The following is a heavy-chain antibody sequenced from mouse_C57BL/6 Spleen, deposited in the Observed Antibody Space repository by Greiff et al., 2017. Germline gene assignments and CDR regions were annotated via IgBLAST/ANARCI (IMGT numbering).Heavy chain of an antibody. CDR2: IDPSDSYT. J-gene: IGHJ3*01. Sequence: VQLQQPGAELVKPGASVKLSCKASGYTFTSYWMQWVKQRPGQGLEWIGEIDPSDSYTNYNQKFKGKATLTVDTSSSTAYMQLSSLTSEDSAVYYCARGAGYDPFAYWGQGTLVTVSA. CDR3: ARGAGYDPFAY. CDR1: GYTFTSYW. V-gene: IGHV1-50*01. D-gene: IGHD2-2*01.